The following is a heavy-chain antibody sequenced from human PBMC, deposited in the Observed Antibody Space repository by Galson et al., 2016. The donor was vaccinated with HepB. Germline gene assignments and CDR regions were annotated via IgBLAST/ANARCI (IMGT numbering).Heavy chain of an antibody. Sequence: SLRLSCAASGFTFSSFWMNWVRQAPGKGLEWTSYISTSGETIYYADSVKGRFTISRDNAKSSLYLQMNGLRVEDTAVYFCARRGRWHYGLDVWGKGTAVTVSS. D-gene: IGHD5-24*01. CDR3: ARRGRWHYGLDV. CDR2: ISTSGETI. J-gene: IGHJ6*04. V-gene: IGHV3-11*01. CDR1: GFTFSSFW.